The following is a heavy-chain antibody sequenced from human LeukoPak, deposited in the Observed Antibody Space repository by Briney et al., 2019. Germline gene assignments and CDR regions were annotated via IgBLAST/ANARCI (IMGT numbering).Heavy chain of an antibody. CDR2: INHSGST. Sequence: SETLSLTCAAYGGSFSGYYWSWIRQPPGKGLEWIGEINHSGSTNYNSSLKSRVTISVDTSKNQFSLKLSSVTAADTAVYYCARQIVVVPAAISDAFDIWGQGTMVTVSS. V-gene: IGHV4-34*01. CDR3: ARQIVVVPAAISDAFDI. J-gene: IGHJ3*02. CDR1: GGSFSGYY. D-gene: IGHD2-2*01.